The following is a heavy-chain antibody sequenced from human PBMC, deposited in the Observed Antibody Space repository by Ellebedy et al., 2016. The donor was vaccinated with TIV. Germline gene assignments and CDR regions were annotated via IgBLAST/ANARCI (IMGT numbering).Heavy chain of an antibody. CDR1: GDSISGYY. CDR2: IYSSGSG. D-gene: IGHD6-19*01. J-gene: IGHJ4*02. V-gene: IGHV4-59*01. CDR3: ARSGGWYTPYDN. Sequence: MPSETLSLTCTVSGDSISGYYWSWIRHPPGKGLEWIGYIYSSGSGEYNPSLKRRVTMSVDTSRGQFSLRLNSVTAADTAVYYCARSGGWYTPYDNWGQGTLVTVSS.